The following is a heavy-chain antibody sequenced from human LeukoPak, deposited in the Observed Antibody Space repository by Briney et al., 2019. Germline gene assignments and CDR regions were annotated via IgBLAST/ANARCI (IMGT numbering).Heavy chain of an antibody. CDR2: INHSGST. CDR3: ARGRGWITIFGVGPPTIGLDP. D-gene: IGHD3-3*01. Sequence: PSETLSLTCAVYGGSFSGYYWSWIRQPPGKGLEWIGEINHSGSTNYNPSLKSRVTISVDTSKNQFSLKLSSVTAADTAVYYCARGRGWITIFGVGPPTIGLDPWGQGTLVTVSS. V-gene: IGHV4-34*01. J-gene: IGHJ5*02. CDR1: GGSFSGYY.